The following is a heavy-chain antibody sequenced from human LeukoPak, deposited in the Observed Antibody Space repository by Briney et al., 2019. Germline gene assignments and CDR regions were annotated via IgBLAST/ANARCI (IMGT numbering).Heavy chain of an antibody. D-gene: IGHD2-8*02. CDR1: GFTFSSYG. V-gene: IGHV3-30*02. J-gene: IGHJ6*03. Sequence: GGSLRLSCAASGFTFSSYGMHWVRQAPGKGLEWVAFIRYDGSNKYYADSVKGRFTISRDNSKNTLYLQMNSLRAEDTAVYYCARLVPYYYYMDVWGKGTTVTISS. CDR2: IRYDGSNK. CDR3: ARLVPYYYYMDV.